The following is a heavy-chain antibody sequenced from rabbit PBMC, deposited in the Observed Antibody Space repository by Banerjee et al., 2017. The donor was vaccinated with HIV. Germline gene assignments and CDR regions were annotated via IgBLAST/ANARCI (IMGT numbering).Heavy chain of an antibody. D-gene: IGHD1-1*01. CDR2: IDTGSSGFT. CDR3: ARDTSSSFSSYGMDL. J-gene: IGHJ6*01. V-gene: IGHV1S45*01. Sequence: QEQLEESGGDLVKPGASLTLTCTASGVSFSFSSYICWVRQAPGKGLEWIACIDTGSSGFTYFAAWAKGRFTCSKTSSTTVTLEVTRLTAADTATYFWARDTSSSFSSYGMDLWGQGTLSPS. CDR1: GVSFSFSSY.